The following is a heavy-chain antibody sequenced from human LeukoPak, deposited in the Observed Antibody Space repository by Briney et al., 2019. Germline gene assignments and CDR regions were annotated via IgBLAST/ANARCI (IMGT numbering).Heavy chain of an antibody. CDR1: GGSISSYY. Sequence: SETLSLTCTASGGSISSYYWSWIRQSSGKGLEWIGQIYYSGSTNYNPSLKSRVTILVDTSKNQFSLMLSSVTAADTAVYYCERGGGTFDYWGQGTLVTVSS. J-gene: IGHJ4*02. CDR3: ERGGGTFDY. D-gene: IGHD1-1*01. V-gene: IGHV4-59*01. CDR2: IYYSGST.